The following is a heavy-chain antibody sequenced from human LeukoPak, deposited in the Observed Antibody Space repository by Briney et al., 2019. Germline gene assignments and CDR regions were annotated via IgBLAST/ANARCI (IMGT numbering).Heavy chain of an antibody. CDR3: ARGSSTSYYYYGMDV. Sequence: GGSLRLSCAASGFAFSTYAMHWVRQAPGKGLEWVAVISYDGSVKYYADSVKGRFTISRDNSKNTLYLQMNSLRAEDTAVYYCARGSSTSYYYYGMDVWGQGTTVTVSS. CDR2: ISYDGSVK. D-gene: IGHD2-2*01. V-gene: IGHV3-30-3*01. J-gene: IGHJ6*02. CDR1: GFAFSTYA.